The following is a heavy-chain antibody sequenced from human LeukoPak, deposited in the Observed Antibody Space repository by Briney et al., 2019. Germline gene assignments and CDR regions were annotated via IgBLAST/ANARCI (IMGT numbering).Heavy chain of an antibody. D-gene: IGHD1-1*01. Sequence: KPSETLSLTCAVYGGSFSSYYWSWIRQSPGKGLECIAEINHRGDTNYNPSVKSRVTISVDTSKNQFSLKVTSLTAADTAVYYCARGPTISETGYFDYWGQGTLVTVSS. CDR1: GGSFSSYY. CDR3: ARGPTISETGYFDY. CDR2: INHRGDT. J-gene: IGHJ4*03. V-gene: IGHV4-34*01.